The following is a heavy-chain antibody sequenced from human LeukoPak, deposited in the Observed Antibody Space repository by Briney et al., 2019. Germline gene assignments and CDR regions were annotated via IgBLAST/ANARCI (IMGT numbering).Heavy chain of an antibody. CDR3: ARDWKTNSFDY. J-gene: IGHJ4*02. D-gene: IGHD1-1*01. V-gene: IGHV3-33*01. CDR2: IYYDGSNI. CDR1: EFTFTTYG. Sequence: SGGSLRLSCAASEFTFTTYGMHWVRQARGMGLEWVAFIYYDGSNIYYADYVKGRFTISRDISKNTLYLQMDSLRAEDTAIYYCARDWKTNSFDYWGQGALVTVSS.